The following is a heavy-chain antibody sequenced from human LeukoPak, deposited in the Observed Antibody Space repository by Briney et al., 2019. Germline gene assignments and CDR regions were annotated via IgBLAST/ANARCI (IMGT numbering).Heavy chain of an antibody. J-gene: IGHJ6*02. D-gene: IGHD2-15*01. V-gene: IGHV3-7*01. CDR1: GFTVSSNY. Sequence: GGSLRLSCAASGFTVSSNYMSWVRQAPGKGLEWVANIKQDGSEKYYVDSVKGRFTISRDNAKNSLYLQMNSLRAEDTAVYYCARRMVVAATTYYYYYGMDVWGQGTTVTVSS. CDR2: IKQDGSEK. CDR3: ARRMVVAATTYYYYYGMDV.